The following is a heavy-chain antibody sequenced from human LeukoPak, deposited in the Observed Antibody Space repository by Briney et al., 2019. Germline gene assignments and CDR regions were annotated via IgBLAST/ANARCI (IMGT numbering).Heavy chain of an antibody. CDR3: ARVRLGDRSFDI. D-gene: IGHD3-16*01. Sequence: TSETLSLTCTVSGGSVSSYYWTWIRQPAGEGLEWIGRISSSRATSYSPSLKSRVTTSVDMSNNQVSLKLTSLTAADTAVYYCARVRLGDRSFDIWGQGTMVTVSS. CDR2: ISSSRAT. V-gene: IGHV4-4*07. J-gene: IGHJ3*02. CDR1: GGSVSSYY.